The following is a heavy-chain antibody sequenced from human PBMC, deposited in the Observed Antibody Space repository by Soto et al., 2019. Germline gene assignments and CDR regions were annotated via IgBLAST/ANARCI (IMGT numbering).Heavy chain of an antibody. D-gene: IGHD2-15*01. CDR2: ISGSGGST. CDR1: GFTFSSYA. CDR3: AKDLVVVAATPSYFDY. J-gene: IGHJ4*02. Sequence: GGSLRLSCAASGFTFSSYAMSWVRQAPGKGLEWVSAISGSGGSTYYADSVKGRFTISRDNSKNTLYLQMNSLRAEDTAVYYCAKDLVVVAATPSYFDYWGQGTLVTVSS. V-gene: IGHV3-23*01.